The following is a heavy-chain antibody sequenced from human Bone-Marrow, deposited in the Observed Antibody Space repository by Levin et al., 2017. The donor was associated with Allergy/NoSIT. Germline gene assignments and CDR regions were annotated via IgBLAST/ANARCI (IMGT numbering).Heavy chain of an antibody. CDR3: AKDSSSGDYFDY. CDR2: ISYDGSNK. Sequence: PGGSLRLSCAASGFTFSSYGMHWVRQAPGKGLEWVAAISYDGSNKYYADSVKGRFTISRDNSKNTLYLQMNSLGAEDTAVYYCAKDSSSGDYFDYWGQGTLVTVSS. V-gene: IGHV3-30*18. J-gene: IGHJ4*02. D-gene: IGHD3-10*01. CDR1: GFTFSSYG.